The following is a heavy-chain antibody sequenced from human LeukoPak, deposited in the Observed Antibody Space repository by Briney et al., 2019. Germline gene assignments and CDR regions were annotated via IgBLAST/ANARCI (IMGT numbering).Heavy chain of an antibody. J-gene: IGHJ4*01. CDR1: GASISSFF. CDR3: VIGEGWQPDY. CDR2: IYKSENT. V-gene: IGHV4-59*01. D-gene: IGHD5-24*01. Sequence: SETLSLTCAVSGASISSFFCNWARQPPGKGLEWIGYIYKSENTNYNPSLKSRVTISGDTSKNEFSLKLTSVTAADTAEYYCVIGEGWQPDYWGQGTLVTVSS.